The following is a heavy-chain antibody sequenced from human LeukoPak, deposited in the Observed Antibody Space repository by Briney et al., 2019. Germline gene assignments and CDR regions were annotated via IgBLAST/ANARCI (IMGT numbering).Heavy chain of an antibody. D-gene: IGHD6-25*01. J-gene: IGHJ3*02. CDR1: GVSIGGYY. Sequence: RSSETLSLTCTVSGVSIGGYYWSWLRQPPGKGLEWLGYTHHSGTTNYNPSVGRRLTTSVDTSRKQVSLKLSSVTAADTAVYYCARHSADRAFDIWGQGTMVTVSS. CDR3: ARHSADRAFDI. CDR2: THHSGTT. V-gene: IGHV4-59*08.